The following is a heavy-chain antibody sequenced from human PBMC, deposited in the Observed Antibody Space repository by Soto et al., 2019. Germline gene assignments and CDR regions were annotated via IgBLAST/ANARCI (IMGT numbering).Heavy chain of an antibody. Sequence: QVQLQQSGPGLVKPSQTLSLTCAISGDSVSSTDATWDWIRPPPSRGLEWLGRTYYRSRWQTEYAISVKSRISISPDASNNPAPLQRNSVPPDDTAVYYCARLIGNSWLDSWGQGTLVTFSS. CDR1: GDSVSSTDAT. D-gene: IGHD3-16*01. CDR2: TYYRSRWQT. J-gene: IGHJ5*01. CDR3: ARLIGNSWLDS. V-gene: IGHV6-1*01.